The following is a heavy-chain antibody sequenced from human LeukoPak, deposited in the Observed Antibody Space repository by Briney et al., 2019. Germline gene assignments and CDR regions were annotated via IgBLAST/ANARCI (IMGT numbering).Heavy chain of an antibody. CDR3: ARDYDYYGMDV. V-gene: IGHV4-59*01. J-gene: IGHJ6*02. CDR1: GGSISSYH. Sequence: SETLSLTCNVSGGSISSYHMSWIRQPPGKGLEWIAHIYYSGSTNYNPSPKSRVSISVERSTNNLSLRLRSVTAADTAEYYCARDYDYYGMDVWGQGTTVTVSS. CDR2: IYYSGST.